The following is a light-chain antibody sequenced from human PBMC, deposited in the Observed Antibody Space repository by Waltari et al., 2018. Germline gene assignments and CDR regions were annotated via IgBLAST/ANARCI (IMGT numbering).Light chain of an antibody. CDR2: NVS. V-gene: IGKV2-30*01. CDR3: MHSVEWPWT. CDR1: QSLVYSDGTTY. J-gene: IGKJ1*01. Sequence: DVVMTQSPLSLPATLGQPASISCRSSQSLVYSDGTTYLNWFQLRPGQSPRLLMYNVSNRDPGVPDRFSGSGSGTDFTLKISRVEAEDVGVYYCMHSVEWPWTVGQGTKVEVK.